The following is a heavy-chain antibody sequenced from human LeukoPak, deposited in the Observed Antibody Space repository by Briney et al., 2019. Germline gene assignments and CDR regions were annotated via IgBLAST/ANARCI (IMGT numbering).Heavy chain of an antibody. J-gene: IGHJ4*02. V-gene: IGHV3-74*01. CDR1: GFTFSSYW. Sequence: GGSLRLSCAASGFTFSSYWMHWVRQAPGKGLVWVARINSDGYSIGYADSVKGRFTISRDNTKNTLYLQVNSLRAEDTAIYYCARAIAVAGTDQWGQGTLVTVSS. CDR3: ARAIAVAGTDQ. CDR2: INSDGYSI. D-gene: IGHD6-19*01.